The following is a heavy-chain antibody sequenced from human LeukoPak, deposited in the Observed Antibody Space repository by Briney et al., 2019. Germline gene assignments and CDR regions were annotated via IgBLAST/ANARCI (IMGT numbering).Heavy chain of an antibody. CDR3: ARDSGWFRFDY. J-gene: IGHJ4*02. V-gene: IGHV3-33*01. D-gene: IGHD6-13*01. CDR2: IWYDGSNK. Sequence: GGSLRLSCAASGFTFSSYGMHWVRQAPGKGLEWVAIIWYDGSNKYYSDSVKGRFTISRDNSKNTLFLQTNSLRADDTAVYYCARDSGWFRFDYWGQGTLVTVSS. CDR1: GFTFSSYG.